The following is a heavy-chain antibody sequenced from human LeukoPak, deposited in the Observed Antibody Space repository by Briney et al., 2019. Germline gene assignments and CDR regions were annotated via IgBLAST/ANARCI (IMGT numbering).Heavy chain of an antibody. D-gene: IGHD5-12*01. CDR1: GGSISSSNW. V-gene: IGHV4-4*02. Sequence: SETLSLTCAVSGGSISSSNWWSWVRPPPGKGLEWIGEIYHNGSTHYNPSFKSRVTISVDKSKNQFSLKLSSVTAADTAVYYCARGGTGYSGYDWGSFDYWGQGTLVTVSS. J-gene: IGHJ4*02. CDR3: ARGGTGYSGYDWGSFDY. CDR2: IYHNGST.